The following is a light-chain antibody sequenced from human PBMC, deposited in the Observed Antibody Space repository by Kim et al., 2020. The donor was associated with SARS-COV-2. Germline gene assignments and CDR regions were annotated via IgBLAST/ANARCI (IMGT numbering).Light chain of an antibody. V-gene: IGLV2-8*01. Sequence: QSALTQPPSASGSPGQSVTISCTGTSSDVGGYNYVSWFQQHPGKAPKLLIYEVSKRPSGVPDRFSGSKSGNTASLTVSGLQAEDEADYYCSSYAALSNFVFGTGTKVTVL. J-gene: IGLJ1*01. CDR1: SSDVGGYNY. CDR2: EVS. CDR3: SSYAALSNFV.